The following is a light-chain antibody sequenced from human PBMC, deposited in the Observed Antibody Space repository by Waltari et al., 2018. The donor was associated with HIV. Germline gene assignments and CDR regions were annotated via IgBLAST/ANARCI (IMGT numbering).Light chain of an antibody. CDR3: CSYGSSTSVYV. V-gene: IGLV2-23*02. CDR2: DVS. Sequence: QSALTQPASASGSRGRSITISCTGTSSDIGTFNLVSWYQKHPNKAPKVIIYDVSKRASGVSPRFSGSKSGNTASLKIVGLQPEDEGDYYCCSYGSSTSVYVFGGGTKVSV. CDR1: SSDIGTFNL. J-gene: IGLJ1*01.